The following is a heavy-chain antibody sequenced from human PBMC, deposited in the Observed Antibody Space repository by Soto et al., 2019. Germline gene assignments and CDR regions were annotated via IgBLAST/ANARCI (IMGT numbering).Heavy chain of an antibody. Sequence: SVKVSCKASGGTFSSYAISWVRQAPGQGLEWMGGIIPISGTANYAQKFQGRVTITADESTSTAYMELSSLRSEDTAVYYCARAGAESYSNYASHPNWFDPWGQGTLVTVSS. J-gene: IGHJ5*02. CDR3: ARAGAESYSNYASHPNWFDP. CDR1: GGTFSSYA. CDR2: IIPISGTA. D-gene: IGHD4-4*01. V-gene: IGHV1-69*13.